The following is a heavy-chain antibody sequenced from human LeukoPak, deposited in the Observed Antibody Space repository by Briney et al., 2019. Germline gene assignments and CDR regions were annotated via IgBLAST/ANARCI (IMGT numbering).Heavy chain of an antibody. Sequence: PSETLSLTCAVYGGSFSGYYWSCIRQPPGKGLEWIGEINHSGSTNYNPSLKSRVTISVDTSKNQFSLKLSSVTAADTAVYYCARDGKVYYYGSGSYYNGGDYYGMDVWGQGTTVTVSS. CDR1: GGSFSGYY. CDR3: ARDGKVYYYGSGSYYNGGDYYGMDV. CDR2: INHSGST. V-gene: IGHV4-34*01. D-gene: IGHD3-10*01. J-gene: IGHJ6*02.